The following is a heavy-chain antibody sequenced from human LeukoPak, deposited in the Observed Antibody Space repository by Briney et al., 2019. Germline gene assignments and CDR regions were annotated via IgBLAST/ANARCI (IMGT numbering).Heavy chain of an antibody. CDR2: ISGSGGST. J-gene: IGHJ4*02. CDR3: AKVHGGSAPEAFDY. V-gene: IGHV3-23*01. Sequence: GGSLRPSCAASGFIFSSYEMNWVRQAPGKGLEWVSAISGSGGSTYYADSVKGRFTISRDNSKNTLYLQMNSLRAEETAVYYCAKVHGGSAPEAFDYWGQGTLVTVSS. D-gene: IGHD1-26*01. CDR1: GFIFSSYE.